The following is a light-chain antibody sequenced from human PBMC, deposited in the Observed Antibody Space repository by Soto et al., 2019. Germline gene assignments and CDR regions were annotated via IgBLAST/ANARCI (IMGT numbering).Light chain of an antibody. CDR3: SSYTSTSLYV. Sequence: QSLLTQPASVSGSPGQSITISCTGTSSDVGGYNSVSWYQQHPGKAPKLMIYEVSNRPSGVSNRFSGSKSGNTASLTISGPQAEDEADYYCSSYTSTSLYVFGTGTKLTVL. V-gene: IGLV2-14*01. CDR1: SSDVGGYNS. CDR2: EVS. J-gene: IGLJ1*01.